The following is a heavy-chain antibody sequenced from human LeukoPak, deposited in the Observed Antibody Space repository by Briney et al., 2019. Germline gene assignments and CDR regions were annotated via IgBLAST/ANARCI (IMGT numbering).Heavy chain of an antibody. J-gene: IGHJ4*02. CDR3: ARGLAYCGGDCYAPDY. V-gene: IGHV1-69*05. Sequence: SVKVSCKASGGTFSSYAISWVRQAPGQGLEWMGGIIPIFGTANHAQKFQGRVTITTDESTSTAYMELSSLRSEDTAVYYCARGLAYCGGDCYAPDYWGQGTLVTVSS. D-gene: IGHD2-21*02. CDR2: IIPIFGTA. CDR1: GGTFSSYA.